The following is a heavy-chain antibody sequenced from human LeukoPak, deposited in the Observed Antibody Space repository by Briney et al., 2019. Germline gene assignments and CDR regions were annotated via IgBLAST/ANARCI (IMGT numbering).Heavy chain of an antibody. CDR1: GFTFSSYE. CDR2: ISSSGSTI. CDR3: ARVGDYALHYYYYMDV. D-gene: IGHD4-17*01. Sequence: GGSLRLSCAASGFTFSSYEMNWVRQAPGKGPEWVSYISSSGSTIYYADSVKGRFTISRDNAKNSLYLQMNSLRAEDTAVYYCARVGDYALHYYYYMDVWGKGTTVTVSS. J-gene: IGHJ6*03. V-gene: IGHV3-48*03.